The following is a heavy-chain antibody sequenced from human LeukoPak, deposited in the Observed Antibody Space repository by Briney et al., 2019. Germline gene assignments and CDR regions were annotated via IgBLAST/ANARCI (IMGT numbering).Heavy chain of an antibody. D-gene: IGHD5-24*01. CDR1: GFTFSSYW. Sequence: GGSLRLSCVASGFTFSSYWMHWVRQAPGKGLVWVSRINSDGSSTSYADSVEGRVTISRDNAKNTLYLQMNSLRAEDTAVYYCARGRWLQLGHAFDIWGQGTMVTVSS. V-gene: IGHV3-74*01. CDR2: INSDGSST. J-gene: IGHJ3*02. CDR3: ARGRWLQLGHAFDI.